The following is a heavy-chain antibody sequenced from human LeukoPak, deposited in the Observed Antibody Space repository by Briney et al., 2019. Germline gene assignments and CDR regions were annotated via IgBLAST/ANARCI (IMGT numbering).Heavy chain of an antibody. CDR2: ISYDGSNK. D-gene: IGHD1-26*01. V-gene: IGHV3-30-3*01. CDR3: ANGGIVGATGAFDI. CDR1: GFTFSSYA. J-gene: IGHJ3*02. Sequence: PGGSLRLSCAASGFTFSSYAMSWVRQAPGKGLEWVAVISYDGSNKYYADSVKGRFTISRDNSKNTLYLQMNSLRAEDTAVYYCANGGIVGATGAFDIWGQGTMVTVSS.